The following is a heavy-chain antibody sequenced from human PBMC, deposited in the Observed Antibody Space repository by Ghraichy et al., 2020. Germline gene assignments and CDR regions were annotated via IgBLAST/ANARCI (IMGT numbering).Heavy chain of an antibody. Sequence: GGSLRLSCAASGFTFGTYAMSWVRQAPGKGLEWVSAIGASGGSTYYADSVKGRFTISRDNSKNTLYLQMNSLRVEDTAIYYCASRSTYFDDWGQGTLVTVSS. CDR1: GFTFGTYA. V-gene: IGHV3-23*01. D-gene: IGHD2-15*01. J-gene: IGHJ4*02. CDR3: ASRSTYFDD. CDR2: IGASGGST.